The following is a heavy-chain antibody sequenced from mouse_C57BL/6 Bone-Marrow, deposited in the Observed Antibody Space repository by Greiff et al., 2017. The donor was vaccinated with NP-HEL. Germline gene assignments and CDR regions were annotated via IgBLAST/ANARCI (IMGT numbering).Heavy chain of an antibody. Sequence: QVTLKESGPGILQSSQTLSLTCSFSGFSLSTSGMGVSWIRQPSGKGLEWLAHIYWDDDKRYNPSLKSRLTISKDTSRNQVFLKITSVDTADTATYYCARSDYDYDEGLYWYFDVWGTGTTVTVSS. D-gene: IGHD2-4*01. CDR1: GFSLSTSGMG. CDR3: ARSDYDYDEGLYWYFDV. V-gene: IGHV8-12*01. J-gene: IGHJ1*03. CDR2: IYWDDDK.